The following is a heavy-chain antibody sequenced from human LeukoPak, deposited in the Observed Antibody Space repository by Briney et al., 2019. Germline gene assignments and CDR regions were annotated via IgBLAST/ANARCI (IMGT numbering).Heavy chain of an antibody. CDR1: GGSISSYY. J-gene: IGHJ4*02. CDR3: ARGNYYSSGVIDY. D-gene: IGHD3-10*01. Sequence: PSETLSLTCTVSGGSISSYYWNWIRQPAGKGLEWIGRIYISGSTNYNPSLRSRVTMSVDTSNNQFSLKLTSVTAADTAVYYCARGNYYSSGVIDYWGQGTLLTVSS. CDR2: IYISGST. V-gene: IGHV4-4*07.